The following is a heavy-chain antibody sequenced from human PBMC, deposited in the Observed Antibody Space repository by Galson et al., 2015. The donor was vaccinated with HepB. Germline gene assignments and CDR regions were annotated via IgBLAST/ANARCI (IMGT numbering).Heavy chain of an antibody. CDR1: GITFTYAW. CDR3: RTDVYFDGSGYNEYFDS. D-gene: IGHD3-22*01. CDR2: LKSEKDGGKA. Sequence: SLRLSCAASGITFTYAWMSWVRQAPGKGLEWVGRLKSEKDGGKADYATPVKGRFTISRDDSKSTLYLQMNSLRTEDTAVYYCRTDVYFDGSGYNEYFDSWGQGTLVTVSS. J-gene: IGHJ4*02. V-gene: IGHV3-15*01.